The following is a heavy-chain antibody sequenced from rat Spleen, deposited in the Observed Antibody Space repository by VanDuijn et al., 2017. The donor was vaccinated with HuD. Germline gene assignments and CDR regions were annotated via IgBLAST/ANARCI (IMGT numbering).Heavy chain of an antibody. V-gene: IGHV2-15*01. J-gene: IGHJ3*01. CDR2: IWGDGST. Sequence: QVQLKESGPGLVQPSQTLSLTCTVSGFSLTSYHVSWVRQPPGKSLVWMGGIWGDGSTNYNSALKSRLSISRDTSKSQLFLKMSSLQTDDPAIFFGARSYGGYTQHWFRYWGQGTLVTVSS. CDR3: ARSYGGYTQHWFRY. CDR1: GFSLTSYH. D-gene: IGHD1-11*01.